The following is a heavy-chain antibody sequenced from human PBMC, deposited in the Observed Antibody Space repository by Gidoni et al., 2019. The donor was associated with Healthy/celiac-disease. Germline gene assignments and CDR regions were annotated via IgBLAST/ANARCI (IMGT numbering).Heavy chain of an antibody. CDR1: GFTFSGSA. CDR2: IRSKANSDAT. D-gene: IGHD6-13*01. V-gene: IGHV3-73*02. J-gene: IGHJ4*02. Sequence: EVQLVESGGGLVQPGGSLKLSCAASGFTFSGSAMHWVRQASGKGLEWVGRIRSKANSDATAYAASVKGRFTISRDDSKNTAYLQMNSLKTEDTAVYYCTRLSSSSFDYWGQGTLVTVSS. CDR3: TRLSSSSFDY.